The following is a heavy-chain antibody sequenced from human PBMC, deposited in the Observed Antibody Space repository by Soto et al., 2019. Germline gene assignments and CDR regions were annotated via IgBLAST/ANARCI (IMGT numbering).Heavy chain of an antibody. CDR2: IWYDGTNK. CDR3: AGAGGQPSV. J-gene: IGHJ6*02. CDR1: GFTFSNYG. D-gene: IGHD1-26*01. V-gene: IGHV3-33*01. Sequence: QVQLVESGGGVVQPGRSLRLSCAASGFTFSNYGMHWVRQAPGKGLEWVAAIWYDGTNKYYADSVKGRFTISRDNSKDRLDLQMSSVRAEDRAVYYCAGAGGQPSVWGQGTTVTVSS.